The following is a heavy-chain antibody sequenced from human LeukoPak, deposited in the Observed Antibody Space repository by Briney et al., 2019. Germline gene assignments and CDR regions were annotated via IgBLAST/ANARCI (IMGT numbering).Heavy chain of an antibody. CDR2: INQDGSQK. D-gene: IGHD3-22*01. V-gene: IGHV3-7*01. CDR3: VRTDSSGSRAN. Sequence: GGPLSPSCAASGFTFSTFWMGWVRKAPGKGRGWVANINQDGSQKYYVDSVKGRFTISRDNAKNSLYLQMNSLRAEDTAVYYCVRTDSSGSRANWGQGSLVTVSS. CDR1: GFTFSTFW. J-gene: IGHJ4*02.